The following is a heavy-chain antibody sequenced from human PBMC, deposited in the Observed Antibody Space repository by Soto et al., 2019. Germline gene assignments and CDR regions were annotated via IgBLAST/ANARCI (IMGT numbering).Heavy chain of an antibody. CDR2: ISGRGGST. J-gene: IGHJ5*01. CDR3: AKVWVRGSGSCPHYYVP. V-gene: IGHV3-23*01. CDR1: GFSLSSYA. D-gene: IGHD3-10*01. Sequence: PGWSLRLSCAASGFSLSSYAMSWVRQAPGKGLEWVSGISGRGGSTYYADSMKGRFTISRDNSKNTLYLQINSLRAEDTGLYYCAKVWVRGSGSCPHYYVPWGPGTLVTVS.